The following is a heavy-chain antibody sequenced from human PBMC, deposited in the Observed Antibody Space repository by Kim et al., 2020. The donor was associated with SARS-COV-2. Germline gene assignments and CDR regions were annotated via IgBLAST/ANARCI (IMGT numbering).Heavy chain of an antibody. D-gene: IGHD3-10*01. Sequence: YVDSVKGRFTMSRDNAKNSVYLKMNSLRTEDTATYYCAALDSVQVPGGIWGQGTVVTVSS. V-gene: IGHV3-48*03. J-gene: IGHJ4*02. CDR3: AALDSVQVPGGI.